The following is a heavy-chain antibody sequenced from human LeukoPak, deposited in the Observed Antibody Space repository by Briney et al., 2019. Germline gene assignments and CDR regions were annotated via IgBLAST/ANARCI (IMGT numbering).Heavy chain of an antibody. D-gene: IGHD3-10*01. CDR3: ARGKRVWFGELMTSFSYFYIDV. CDR2: INQGGRT. Sequence: SEPLSLPCALNVGPFSDYLWPWLRQSPRKGLDWIGEINQGGRTNFNPSLKRRVTISADRSKYHFSLTLRSVTAADTAVYYCARGKRVWFGELMTSFSYFYIDVWGRGTTVIVSS. V-gene: IGHV4-34*01. J-gene: IGHJ6*03. CDR1: VGPFSDYL.